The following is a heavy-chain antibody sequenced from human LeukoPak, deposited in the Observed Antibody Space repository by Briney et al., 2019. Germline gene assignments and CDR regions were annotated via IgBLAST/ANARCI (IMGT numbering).Heavy chain of an antibody. CDR1: GGSISSVDYY. CDR2: IYYSGST. D-gene: IGHD2-21*01. V-gene: IGHV4-30-4*01. J-gene: IGHJ6*02. Sequence: PSQTLSLTCTVSGGSISSVDYYWSWIRQPPGKGLEWIGYIYYSGSTYYNPSLESRVTISLDTSEKQFSLKVNSVTAADTAVYYCARVVVASNMDVWGQGTTVTVSS. CDR3: ARVVVASNMDV.